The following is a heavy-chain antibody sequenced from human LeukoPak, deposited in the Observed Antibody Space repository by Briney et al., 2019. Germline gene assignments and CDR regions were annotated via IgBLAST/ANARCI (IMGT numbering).Heavy chain of an antibody. J-gene: IGHJ4*02. D-gene: IGHD2-15*01. Sequence: PGGSLRLSCAASGFTFNQYWMSWVRRAPGKGLEWVANIKRDGSEKYYVDSVKGRFTISRDNAKNSLYLQMNSLRAEDTAVYYCASYVWYFDNWGQGALVTVSS. CDR3: ASYVWYFDN. CDR1: GFTFNQYW. V-gene: IGHV3-7*01. CDR2: IKRDGSEK.